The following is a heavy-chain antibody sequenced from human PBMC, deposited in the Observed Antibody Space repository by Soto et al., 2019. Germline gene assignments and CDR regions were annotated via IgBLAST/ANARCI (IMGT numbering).Heavy chain of an antibody. D-gene: IGHD2-15*01. CDR1: GGTVSSYA. J-gene: IGHJ6*02. V-gene: IGHV1-69*12. CDR3: AYSPYYYYGMDV. Sequence: QVQVVQSGAEGKKPGSSVKVSCKACGGTVSSYAISWVRQAPGQGREWIGGIIRICGTGNYAHKLEGRVTITADESTSTAYMALSSLRSEDTAVYYCAYSPYYYYGMDVWGQGTTVTVSS. CDR2: IIRICGTG.